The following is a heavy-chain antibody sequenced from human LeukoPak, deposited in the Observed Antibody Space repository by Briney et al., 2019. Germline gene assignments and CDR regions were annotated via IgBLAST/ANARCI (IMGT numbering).Heavy chain of an antibody. Sequence: ASVKVSCKTSGYTFSDYYLHWGRQAPGQGLEWMGWINPGSGGTNYVQKFQGRVTMTRDTSISTGYMELSRLRSDDTAVYYCARPIRGSYVEDAFDIWGQGTMVTVSA. D-gene: IGHD1-26*01. CDR1: GYTFSDYY. CDR2: INPGSGGT. J-gene: IGHJ3*02. V-gene: IGHV1-2*02. CDR3: ARPIRGSYVEDAFDI.